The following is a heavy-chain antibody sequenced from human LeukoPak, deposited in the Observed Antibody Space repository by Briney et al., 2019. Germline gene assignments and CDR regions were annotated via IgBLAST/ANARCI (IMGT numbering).Heavy chain of an antibody. CDR1: GDSVSNTNGA. V-gene: IGHV6-1*01. Sequence: SQTLSVTFAISGDSVSNTNGAWKWLRQSPSRGVEGLGSIYYRSNCYPEYAVFVKGQITISPDTSNNRFSLQLSSVTPEATAVYYCARDVATIGWYTFDYWGQGTLVTVSA. D-gene: IGHD3-3*01. J-gene: IGHJ4*02. CDR2: IYYRSNCYP. CDR3: ARDVATIGWYTFDY.